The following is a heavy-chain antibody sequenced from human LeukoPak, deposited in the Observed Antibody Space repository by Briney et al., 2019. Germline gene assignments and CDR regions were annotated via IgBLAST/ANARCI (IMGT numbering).Heavy chain of an antibody. D-gene: IGHD3-10*01. CDR1: GGSISSTSCY. CDR3: ARDKSRTYGSADAFDI. Sequence: PSETLSLTCSVSGGSISSTSCYWGWIRQPPGKGLEWIGGIYYSGSTYYNPSLKSRVTMSVDTSKNQFSLKLSSVTAADTAVYYCARDKSRTYGSADAFDIWGQGTMVTVSS. CDR2: IYYSGST. V-gene: IGHV4-39*07. J-gene: IGHJ3*02.